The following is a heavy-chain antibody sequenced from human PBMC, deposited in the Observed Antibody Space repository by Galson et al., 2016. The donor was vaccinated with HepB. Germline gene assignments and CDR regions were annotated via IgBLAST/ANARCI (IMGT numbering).Heavy chain of an antibody. CDR2: ISGSGGST. V-gene: IGHV3-23*01. CDR3: TKRCMTNTCHNADDF. Sequence: SLRLSCAASGFTFSSCPMRWVRQAPGKGLEWVSSISGSGGSTNYADSVKGRFTISRDDSKSTLYLRMDSLRVEDTATYHCTKRCMTNTCHNADDFWGQGTLVTVSS. CDR1: GFTFSSCP. D-gene: IGHD2-8*01. J-gene: IGHJ4*02.